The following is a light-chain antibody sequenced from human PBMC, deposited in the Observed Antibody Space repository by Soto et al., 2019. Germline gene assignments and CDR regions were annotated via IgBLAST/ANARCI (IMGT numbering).Light chain of an antibody. CDR1: RSDVGGYNY. J-gene: IGLJ1*01. V-gene: IGLV2-14*01. Sequence: QSRLAQPASVSGSPAQSITISCTGTRSDVGGYNYVSWYQQHPGKAPKLMIYDVSNRPSGVSNRFSGSKSGNTASLTISGLQAEDEADYYCSSYTRRSTQNYVFGTGTKVTVL. CDR3: SSYTRRSTQNYV. CDR2: DVS.